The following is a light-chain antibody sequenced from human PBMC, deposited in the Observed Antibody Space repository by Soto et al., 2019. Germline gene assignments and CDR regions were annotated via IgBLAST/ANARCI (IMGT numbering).Light chain of an antibody. CDR1: SSDVGGYNY. V-gene: IGLV2-14*01. Sequence: QSVLTQPASVSGAPGQSITISCTGTSSDVGGYNYVSWYQQHPGKAPKLMLYDVSNRPSGVSNRFSGSKSGNTASLTISGLQAEDEADYYCSSYTSSSTSVFGTGTKVTVL. J-gene: IGLJ1*01. CDR2: DVS. CDR3: SSYTSSSTSV.